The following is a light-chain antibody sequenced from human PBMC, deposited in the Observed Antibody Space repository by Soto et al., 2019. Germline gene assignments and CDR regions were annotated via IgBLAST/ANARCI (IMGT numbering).Light chain of an antibody. CDR3: QQYNSYST. Sequence: DIQMTQSPSTLSASVGDRVTITCRASQSISSWLAWYQQKPGKAPKLLIYDASSLESGVPSRFSGSGSGTEFTRTISSLQPDDFATYYCQQYNSYSTCGGGTKVEIK. J-gene: IGKJ4*01. V-gene: IGKV1-5*01. CDR2: DAS. CDR1: QSISSW.